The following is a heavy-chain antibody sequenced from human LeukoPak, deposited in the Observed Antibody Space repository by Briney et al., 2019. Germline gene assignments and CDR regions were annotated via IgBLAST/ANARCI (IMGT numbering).Heavy chain of an antibody. D-gene: IGHD6-19*01. CDR1: GFTLSNYN. J-gene: IGHJ4*02. Sequence: PGGSLRLSCAASGFTLSNYNMNWVRQAPGKGLEWVSSISGSSSYLFFADSVKGRFTISRDNTKNSLYLQMNSLRVDDTAVYYCARDAVTGYSSGWYKPFPFDYRGQGSLVTVSS. V-gene: IGHV3-21*01. CDR3: ARDAVTGYSSGWYKPFPFDY. CDR2: ISGSSSYL.